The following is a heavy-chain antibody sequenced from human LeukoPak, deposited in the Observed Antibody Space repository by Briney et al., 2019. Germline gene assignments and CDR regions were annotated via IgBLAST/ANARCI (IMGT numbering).Heavy chain of an antibody. D-gene: IGHD2-15*01. J-gene: IGHJ6*02. CDR3: AREGYCSGGSCSLYYYYGMDV. CDR1: GFTFSSYA. CDR2: ISGSGGST. Sequence: GGSLRLSCAASGFTFSSYAMSWVRQAPGKGLEWVSAISGSGGSTYYADSVKGRFTISRDNSKNTLYLQMNSLRAEDTAVYYCAREGYCSGGSCSLYYYYGMDVWGQGTTVTVSS. V-gene: IGHV3-23*01.